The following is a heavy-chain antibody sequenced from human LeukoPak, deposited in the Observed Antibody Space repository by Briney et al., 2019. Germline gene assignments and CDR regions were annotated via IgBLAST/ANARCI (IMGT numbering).Heavy chain of an antibody. V-gene: IGHV5-51*01. CDR2: IYPGDSET. Sequence: GESLKISCKGSGYSFSRHWIGWVRQMPGKGLEWMGTIYPGDSETRYSPSFQGQVTISADKSINSAYLQWSSLKASDTAMYCARRGSAAHYYAMDLWGQGTPVTVSS. CDR3: ARRGSAAHYYAMDL. D-gene: IGHD2-15*01. J-gene: IGHJ6*02. CDR1: GYSFSRHW.